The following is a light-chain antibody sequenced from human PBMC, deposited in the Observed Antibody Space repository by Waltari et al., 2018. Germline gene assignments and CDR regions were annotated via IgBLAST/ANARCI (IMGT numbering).Light chain of an antibody. J-gene: IGLJ3*02. CDR2: DVS. Sequence: QSALTQPASVSGSPGPSITISCTGTASDVAFYNYVSWYQQHPGKAPKVIIYDVSERPSGVSNRFSGSKSGNSAFLTISGLQAEDEADYYCNSYTGSSSWVFGGGTKLTV. CDR1: ASDVAFYNY. CDR3: NSYTGSSSWV. V-gene: IGLV2-14*03.